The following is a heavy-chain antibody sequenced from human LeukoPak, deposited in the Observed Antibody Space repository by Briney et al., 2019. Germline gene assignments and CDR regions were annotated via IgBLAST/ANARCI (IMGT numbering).Heavy chain of an antibody. J-gene: IGHJ4*02. Sequence: PGGSLRLSCAASGFTFSSYAMHWVRQAPGKGLEWVAVISYDGSNKYYADSVKGRFTISRDNSKNTLYLQMNSLRAEDTAVYYCARHFGTWGQGTLVTVSS. CDR1: GFTFSSYA. CDR3: ARHFGT. V-gene: IGHV3-30-3*01. CDR2: ISYDGSNK. D-gene: IGHD3/OR15-3a*01.